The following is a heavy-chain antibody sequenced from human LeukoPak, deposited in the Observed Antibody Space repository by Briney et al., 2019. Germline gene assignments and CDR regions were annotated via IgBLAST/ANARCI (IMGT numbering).Heavy chain of an antibody. CDR1: GFTFSSYG. J-gene: IGHJ4*02. CDR2: IRSSSSYI. V-gene: IGHV3-21*01. CDR3: AIFIRDY. Sequence: GGSLRLSCAASGFTFSSYGMNWVRQAPGKGLEWVSSIRSSSSYIYYADSVKGRFTISRDNTKNSLFLQMNSLRAEDTAVYYCAIFIRDYWGQGTLVTVSS.